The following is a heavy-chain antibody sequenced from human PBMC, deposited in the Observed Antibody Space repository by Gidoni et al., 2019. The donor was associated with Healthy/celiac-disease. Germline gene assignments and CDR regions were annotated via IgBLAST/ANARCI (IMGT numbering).Heavy chain of an antibody. V-gene: IGHV4-59*01. CDR3: ARVVRDGYNSLSFDY. D-gene: IGHD5-12*01. Sequence: QVQLQESGPGLVKPSETLSLTCTVSGGSISSYSWSWIRQPPGKGLEWIGYIYYSGSTNYNPSLKSRVTISVDTSKNQFSLKLSSVTAADTAVYYCARVVRDGYNSLSFDYWGQGTLVTVSS. CDR1: GGSISSYS. J-gene: IGHJ4*02. CDR2: IYYSGST.